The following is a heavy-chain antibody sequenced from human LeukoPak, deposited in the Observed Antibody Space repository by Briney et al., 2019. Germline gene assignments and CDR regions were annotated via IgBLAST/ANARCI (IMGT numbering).Heavy chain of an antibody. Sequence: PGASVKVSCKASGYSFTGYYMHWVRQAPGQELEWMGWINPNSGGTNYAQKFQGRVTMTRDTSISTAYMELSRLRSDDTAVYYCARHSGWGSGGPLDYWGQGTLVTVSS. D-gene: IGHD7-27*01. CDR2: INPNSGGT. V-gene: IGHV1-2*02. CDR1: GYSFTGYY. CDR3: ARHSGWGSGGPLDY. J-gene: IGHJ4*02.